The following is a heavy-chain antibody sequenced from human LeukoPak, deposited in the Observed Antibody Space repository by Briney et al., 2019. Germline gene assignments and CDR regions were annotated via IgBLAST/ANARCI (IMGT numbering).Heavy chain of an antibody. CDR1: GGSFSGYY. CDR2: INHSGST. V-gene: IGHV4-34*01. CDR3: APKTYGDYLPFDY. Sequence: PSETLSLTCAVYGGSFSGYYWSWVRLPPGKGLEWIGEINHSGSTNYNPSLKSRVTISVDTSKNQFSLKLSSVTAADTAVYYCAPKTYGDYLPFDYWGRGTLVTVSS. J-gene: IGHJ4*02. D-gene: IGHD4-17*01.